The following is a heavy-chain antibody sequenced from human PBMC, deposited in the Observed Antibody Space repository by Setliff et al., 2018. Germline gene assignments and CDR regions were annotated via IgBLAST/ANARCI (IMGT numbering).Heavy chain of an antibody. CDR3: ARGGTFRYFDY. Sequence: ASETLSLTCTVSGDSISSRTYYWSWIRQPPGKGLEWIGYVYYCGTAYYNPSLKSRVTVIVDTSKNQFSLRLSSVTAADTAVYYCARGGTFRYFDYWGQGTPVTVSS. CDR1: GDSISSRTYY. D-gene: IGHD5-12*01. V-gene: IGHV4-61*01. CDR2: VYYCGTA. J-gene: IGHJ4*02.